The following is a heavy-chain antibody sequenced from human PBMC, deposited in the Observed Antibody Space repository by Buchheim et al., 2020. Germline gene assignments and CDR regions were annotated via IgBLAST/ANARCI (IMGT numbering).Heavy chain of an antibody. V-gene: IGHV3-33*01. CDR3: ARDLGGADYGDYAFDY. Sequence: QVQLVESGGGVVQPGRSLRLSCAASGFTFSSYGMHWVRQAPGKGLEWVAVIWYDGSNKYYADSVKGRFTISRDNSKNTLYLQMNSLRAEDTAVYYCARDLGGADYGDYAFDYWGQETL. J-gene: IGHJ4*02. D-gene: IGHD4-17*01. CDR2: IWYDGSNK. CDR1: GFTFSSYG.